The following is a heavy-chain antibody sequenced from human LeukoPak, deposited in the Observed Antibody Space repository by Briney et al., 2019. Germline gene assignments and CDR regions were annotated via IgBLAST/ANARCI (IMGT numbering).Heavy chain of an antibody. CDR1: GFTLSNYA. V-gene: IGHV3-23*01. D-gene: IGHD6-13*01. J-gene: IGHJ4*02. CDR3: AKGPSSGYSTSWYDY. CDR2: IDGSVGDT. Sequence: GGSLRLSCAASGFTLSNYAMNWVRQAPGEGLEWVSTIDGSVGDTYYADSVKGRFTISRDNSKKTLYLQMNSLRAEDTAVYFCAKGPSSGYSTSWYDYWGQGTLVTVSS.